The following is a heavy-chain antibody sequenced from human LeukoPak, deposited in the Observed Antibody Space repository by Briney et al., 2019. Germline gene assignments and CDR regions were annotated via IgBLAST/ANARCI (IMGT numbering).Heavy chain of an antibody. D-gene: IGHD2-2*01. V-gene: IGHV1-8*01. CDR2: MNTNSGNT. CDR3: ARGGDIAVVPAAMVGP. Sequence: ASVKVSCKASGYTFTSYDINWVRQATGQGLEWMGWMNTNSGNTGHAQKFQGRLTMTRDTSTNTAYMELSSLRSEDTAVYYCARGGDIAVVPAAMVGPWGQGTLDTVSS. J-gene: IGHJ5*02. CDR1: GYTFTSYD.